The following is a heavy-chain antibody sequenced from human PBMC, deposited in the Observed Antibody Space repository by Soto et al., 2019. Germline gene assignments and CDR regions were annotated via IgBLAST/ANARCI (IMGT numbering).Heavy chain of an antibody. D-gene: IGHD3-10*01. CDR2: IYYTGST. J-gene: IGHJ4*02. Sequence: SETLSLTCAVSGGSISFTTYYWSCIRQPPGKGLEWIGYIYYTGSTTYNPSLKSRVTISVDTSKNQFSLRLSSVIAADTAVYYCARGTYYGSADFWGPGTQVTVSS. CDR1: GGSISFTTYY. CDR3: ARGTYYGSADF. V-gene: IGHV4-59*13.